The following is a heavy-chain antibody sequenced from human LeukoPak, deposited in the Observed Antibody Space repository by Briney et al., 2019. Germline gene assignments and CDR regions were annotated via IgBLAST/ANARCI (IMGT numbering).Heavy chain of an antibody. D-gene: IGHD3-9*01. J-gene: IGHJ2*01. Sequence: SETLSLTCTVSGDSIRNYYWSWLRQPPGKGLEWFGYISDSGDTDFNPSLRSRVIMSVDTSKNQLSLKLSSVTAADTAVYYCARRTSYDTLVGYTYWNFDLWGRGTLVTVSS. V-gene: IGHV4-59*01. CDR3: ARRTSYDTLVGYTYWNFDL. CDR1: GDSIRNYY. CDR2: ISDSGDT.